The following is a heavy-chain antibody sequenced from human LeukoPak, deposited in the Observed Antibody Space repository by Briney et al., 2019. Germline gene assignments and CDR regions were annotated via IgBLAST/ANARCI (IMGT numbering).Heavy chain of an antibody. J-gene: IGHJ4*02. CDR3: TRAPHPRCSSSGCYLDY. CDR1: RFTFSSYS. Sequence: GGSLRLSCAASRFTFSSYSMNWVRQAPGKGLEWVGFIQAKAYGGATKYAASVNGRFSISRDDSQSIANLQMNDLKTEDTAVYYCTRAPHPRCSSSGCYLDYWGQGTLVTVSS. D-gene: IGHD2-2*01. V-gene: IGHV3-49*04. CDR2: IQAKAYGGAT.